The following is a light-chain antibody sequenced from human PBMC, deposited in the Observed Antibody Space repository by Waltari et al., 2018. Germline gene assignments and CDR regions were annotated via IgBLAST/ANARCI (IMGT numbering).Light chain of an antibody. CDR2: GAS. V-gene: IGKV3-15*01. J-gene: IGKJ4*01. Sequence: EIVMTQSPATLSVSPGDRATLACRASQTISSSLAWYQQKPGLAPRLLIYGASTRAAGIPARFSGSGSETEFTLTITSLQSEDFAFYSCQQYSKWPLTFGGGTKVEIK. CDR1: QTISSS. CDR3: QQYSKWPLT.